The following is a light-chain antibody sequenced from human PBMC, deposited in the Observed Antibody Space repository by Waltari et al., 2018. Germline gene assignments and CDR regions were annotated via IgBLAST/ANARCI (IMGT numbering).Light chain of an antibody. V-gene: IGLV3-1*01. CDR3: QAWDSITVV. CDR2: QDT. J-gene: IGLJ2*01. CDR1: KLGAKY. Sequence: SYELTQPPSVSVSQGQTARITCSGDKLGAKYTCWYQQKPGQSPVLVISQDTKRPSGIPERFSGSNSGNTATLTISGTQATDEADYYCQAWDSITVVFGGGTKLTVL.